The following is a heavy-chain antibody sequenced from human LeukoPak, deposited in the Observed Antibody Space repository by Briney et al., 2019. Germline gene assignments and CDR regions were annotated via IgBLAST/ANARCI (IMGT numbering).Heavy chain of an antibody. CDR2: ISDDGSNK. V-gene: IGHV3-30*03. CDR3: AMGAIVATIDY. CDR1: GFTFNNYA. J-gene: IGHJ4*02. Sequence: PPGRSLRLSCAASGFTFNNYAMHWVRQAPGKGPEWVAVISDDGSNKYYAESVQGRFTISRDNSKNTLYLQMSSLRVEDTAVYYCAMGAIVATIDYWGQGTLVTVSS. D-gene: IGHD5-12*01.